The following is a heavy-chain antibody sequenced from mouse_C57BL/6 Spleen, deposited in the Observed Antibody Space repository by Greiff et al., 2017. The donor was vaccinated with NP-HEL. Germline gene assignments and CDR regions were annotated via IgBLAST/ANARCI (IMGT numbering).Heavy chain of an antibody. CDR2: INPSTGGT. CDR3: AGGYFAY. J-gene: IGHJ2*01. CDR1: GYSFTGYY. V-gene: IGHV1-42*01. Sequence: EVQLQQSGPELVKPGASVKISCKASGYSFTGYYMNWVKQSPEKSLEWIGEINPSTGGTTYNQKFKAKATLTVDKSSSTAYMQLQSLTSEDSAVYYCAGGYFAYWGKGTTLTVSS.